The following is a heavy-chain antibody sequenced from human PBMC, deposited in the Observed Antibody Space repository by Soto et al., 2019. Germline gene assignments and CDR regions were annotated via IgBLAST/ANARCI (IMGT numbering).Heavy chain of an antibody. J-gene: IGHJ5*02. CDR3: ARHSLALRKNNWFDP. CDR1: GDSIISSDFY. Sequence: SETLSLTCTVSGDSIISSDFYWGWVRQPPGKGLEWIGSIFYLGSSYYNPSLKSRVTMSVDTSKNQFSLRLRSVTAADAALYFCARHSLALRKNNWFDPWGQGIMVTVSS. D-gene: IGHD3-3*02. V-gene: IGHV4-39*01. CDR2: IFYLGSS.